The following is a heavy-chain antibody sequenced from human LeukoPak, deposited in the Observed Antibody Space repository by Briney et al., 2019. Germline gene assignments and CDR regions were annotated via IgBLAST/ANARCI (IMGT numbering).Heavy chain of an antibody. CDR2: INPNSGGT. V-gene: IGHV1-2*02. CDR3: ARDMECSGGSCYFSPDY. J-gene: IGHJ4*02. Sequence: ASVKVSCKASGYTFTGYFLHWVRQAPGQGLEWMGWINPNSGGTNYAQKFQGRAIMTRDTSTSTVYMELSSLRSEDTAVYYCARDMECSGGSCYFSPDYWGQGTLVTVSS. CDR1: GYTFTGYF. D-gene: IGHD2-15*01.